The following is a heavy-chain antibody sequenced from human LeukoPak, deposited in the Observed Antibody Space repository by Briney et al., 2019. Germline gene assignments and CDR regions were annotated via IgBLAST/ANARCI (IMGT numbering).Heavy chain of an antibody. D-gene: IGHD3-3*01. V-gene: IGHV3-53*01. J-gene: IGHJ3*02. CDR2: IYSGGST. Sequence: GGSLRLSCAASGFTVSSNYMSWVRQAPGKGLEWVSVIYSGGSTYYADSVKGRFTISRDNSKNTLYLQMNSLRAEDTAVYYCAKDKVRFLEWSYDAFDIWGRGTMVTVSS. CDR1: GFTVSSNY. CDR3: AKDKVRFLEWSYDAFDI.